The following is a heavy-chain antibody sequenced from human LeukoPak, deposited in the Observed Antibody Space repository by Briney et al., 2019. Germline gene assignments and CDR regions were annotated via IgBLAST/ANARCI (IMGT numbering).Heavy chain of an antibody. D-gene: IGHD4-23*01. J-gene: IGHJ3*01. CDR3: AKDPNGDYVGAFDF. V-gene: IGHV3-48*01. Sequence: PGGSLRLSCAASGFTFSSYSMNWVRQAPGKGLEWVSYISSSSTTIYYSDSVKGRFTISRDNSKRTLYLQMNSLRVEDTAMYYCAKDPNGDYVGAFDFWGQGTLVSVSS. CDR2: ISSSSTTI. CDR1: GFTFSSYS.